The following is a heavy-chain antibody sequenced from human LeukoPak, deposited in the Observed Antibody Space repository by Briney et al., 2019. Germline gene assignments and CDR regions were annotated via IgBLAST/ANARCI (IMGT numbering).Heavy chain of an antibody. CDR1: GGTFSSYA. J-gene: IGHJ5*02. CDR3: ARNLIVVVPARSGWFDP. V-gene: IGHV1-69*01. D-gene: IGHD2-2*01. CDR2: IIPIFGTA. Sequence: SVKVSCKASGGTFSSYATSWVRQAPGQGLEWMGGIIPIFGTANYAQKFQGRVTITADESTSTAYMELSSLRSEDTAVYYCARNLIVVVPARSGWFDPWGQGTLVTVSS.